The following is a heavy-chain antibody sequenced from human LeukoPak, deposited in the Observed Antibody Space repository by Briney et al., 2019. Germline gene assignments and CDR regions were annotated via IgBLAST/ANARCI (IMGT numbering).Heavy chain of an antibody. V-gene: IGHV5-51*01. J-gene: IGHJ4*02. CDR2: IYPGDSDT. D-gene: IGHD3-22*01. Sequence: PGESLKISCKGSGYSFTSYWIGWVRQMPGKGLGWMGIIYPGDSDTRYSPSFQGQVTISADKSISTAYLQWSSLKASDTAMYYCASTYYYDSSGYYSSFDYWGQGTLVTVSS. CDR1: GYSFTSYW. CDR3: ASTYYYDSSGYYSSFDY.